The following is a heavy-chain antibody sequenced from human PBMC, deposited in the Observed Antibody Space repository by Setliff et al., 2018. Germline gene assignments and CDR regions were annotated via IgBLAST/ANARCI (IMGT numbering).Heavy chain of an antibody. J-gene: IGHJ6*03. CDR1: GGSGSFSAYY. Sequence: NPSETLSLTCGVSGGSGSFSAYYRSWIRQPPGKGLEWIGEISPVGSTIYNPSLRSRVSISLDTSKSQFFLKLNSVTAADTAVYYCARMTGFSYMDVWGKGTPVTVSS. V-gene: IGHV4-34*01. D-gene: IGHD3-3*01. CDR3: ARMTGFSYMDV. CDR2: ISPVGST.